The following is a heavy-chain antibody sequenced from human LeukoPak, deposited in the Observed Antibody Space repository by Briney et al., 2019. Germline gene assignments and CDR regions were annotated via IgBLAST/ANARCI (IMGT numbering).Heavy chain of an antibody. J-gene: IGHJ4*02. D-gene: IGHD3-10*01. CDR1: GFTFNNAW. Sequence: GGSLRLSCAGSGFTFNNAWMSWVRQAPGKGLEWVGRIKSKTDGGTTDYAAPVKDRFTISRDDSKSRLFLQLNSLQTEDTGVYYSTTELVLFGVSGFWGQGTLATVSS. CDR3: TTELVLFGVSGF. CDR2: IKSKTDGGTT. V-gene: IGHV3-15*01.